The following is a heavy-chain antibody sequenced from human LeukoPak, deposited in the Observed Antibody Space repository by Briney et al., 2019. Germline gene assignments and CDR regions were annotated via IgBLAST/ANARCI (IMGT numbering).Heavy chain of an antibody. J-gene: IGHJ4*02. V-gene: IGHV3-48*03. CDR2: ISTSGSTT. CDR3: ARGALHVDY. Sequence: GGSLRLSCASSGFTLSDYEINWVRQAPGKGLEWVSCISTSGSTTYYADSVKGRFTISRDNTKNSLFLQMNPLTAEDTAVYYCARGALHVDYWGQGTPVTVSS. D-gene: IGHD4/OR15-4a*01. CDR1: GFTLSDYE.